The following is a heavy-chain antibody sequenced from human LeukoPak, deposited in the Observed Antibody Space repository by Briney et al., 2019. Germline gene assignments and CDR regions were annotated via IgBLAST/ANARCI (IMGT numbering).Heavy chain of an antibody. V-gene: IGHV1-18*01. J-gene: IGHJ4*02. D-gene: IGHD2-21*02. CDR2: ISVDNGNT. CDR1: GYTFANYA. Sequence: ASVKVSCKAYGYTFANYAMTWVRQAPGQGLEWMGWISVDNGNTNDAQMLQGRVTMTTNTSTNTAYMELRGLRFDDTAIYYCERANCAGDCYLKHWGQGTLVTVSS. CDR3: ERANCAGDCYLKH.